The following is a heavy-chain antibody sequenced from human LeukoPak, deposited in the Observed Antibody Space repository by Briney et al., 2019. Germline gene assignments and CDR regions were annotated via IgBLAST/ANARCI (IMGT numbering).Heavy chain of an antibody. J-gene: IGHJ6*03. CDR3: ASSQSSIAARPADYYYYMDV. V-gene: IGHV3-7*03. D-gene: IGHD6-6*01. Sequence: GGSLRLSCAASGFTFSNYWLNWVRQAPGKGLEWVATINQYGGEKYYVDSVKGRFTISRDNAKDSLYLQMNSLRAEDTAVYYCASSQSSIAARPADYYYYMDVWGKGTTVTVSS. CDR2: INQYGGEK. CDR1: GFTFSNYW.